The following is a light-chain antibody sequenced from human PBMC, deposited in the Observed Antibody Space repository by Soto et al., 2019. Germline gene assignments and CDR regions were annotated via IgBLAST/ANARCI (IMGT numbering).Light chain of an antibody. CDR1: QSVDSSN. CDR2: GAS. J-gene: IGKJ2*01. V-gene: IGKV3-20*01. Sequence: EIVLTQSPGTLSLSPGETATLSCRASQSVDSSNLAWYQQKPGQAPSLLIFGASTRATGIPDRFTGSGSGADFTLTISLLESEDFAVYYCQQFGSSPVTFGQGTKLEIK. CDR3: QQFGSSPVT.